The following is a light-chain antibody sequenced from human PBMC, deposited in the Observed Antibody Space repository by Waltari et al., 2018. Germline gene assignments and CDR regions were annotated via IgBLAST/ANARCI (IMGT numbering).Light chain of an antibody. Sequence: QSALTQPASVSGSPGQAIIISCTGTGSDVGGYDYVSWYQQYPGKAPRLIIYDVYNRPSGVSHRFSGSNSDNTASLTISGLQAEDESVYYCSSYTSSGVVFGGGTKLTVL. CDR3: SSYTSSGVV. CDR2: DVY. J-gene: IGLJ2*01. CDR1: GSDVGGYDY. V-gene: IGLV2-14*01.